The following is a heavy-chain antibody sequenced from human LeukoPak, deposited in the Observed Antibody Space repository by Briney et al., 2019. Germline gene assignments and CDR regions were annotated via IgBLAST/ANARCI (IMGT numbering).Heavy chain of an antibody. CDR1: GFTFSNHY. V-gene: IGHV3-74*01. Sequence: PGGSLRLSCAASGFTFSNHYMHWVRRAPGKGLVWVSRINTDGRSTDYADSVKGRFTISRDNAKNTLYLQMNSLRAEDTAVYYCTRDAGTAGAERLDYWGQGTLVTVSS. D-gene: IGHD2-21*02. CDR2: INTDGRST. CDR3: TRDAGTAGAERLDY. J-gene: IGHJ4*02.